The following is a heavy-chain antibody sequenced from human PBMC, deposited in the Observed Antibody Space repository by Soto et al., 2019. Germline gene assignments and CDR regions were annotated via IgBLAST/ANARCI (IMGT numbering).Heavy chain of an antibody. V-gene: IGHV3-30*14. CDR1: GFTFRSYA. CDR3: AKDVGEQGHFDS. J-gene: IGHJ4*01. CDR2: ISYDGGKE. Sequence: VQLVESGGGVVQPGKSLRLSCAASGFTFRSYAMHWVRQTPEKGLEWVAFISYDGGKEHYAESVKGRFTISSDNSKRNLYLEMNSLRIESTAIYFCAKDVGEQGHFDSWGHGVLVSVSS.